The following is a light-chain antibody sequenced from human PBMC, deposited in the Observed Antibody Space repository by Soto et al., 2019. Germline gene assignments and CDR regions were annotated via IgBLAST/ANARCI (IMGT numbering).Light chain of an antibody. Sequence: QSALTQPPSASGSPGQSVTISCTGTSSDVGGNNYVSWYQQHPGKAPKLMIYEVNKRPSGVPDRFSGSKSGNTASLTVSGLQAEDEADYYCSSYAGSNFYVFATGTKVTVL. J-gene: IGLJ1*01. CDR3: SSYAGSNFYV. CDR1: SSDVGGNNY. CDR2: EVN. V-gene: IGLV2-8*01.